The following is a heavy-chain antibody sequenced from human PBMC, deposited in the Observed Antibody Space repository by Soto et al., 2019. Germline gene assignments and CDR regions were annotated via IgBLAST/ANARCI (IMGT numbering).Heavy chain of an antibody. D-gene: IGHD3-10*01. CDR1: GFTFNYYS. CDR3: VRAGHVFDVHYYGMDL. J-gene: IGHJ6*02. V-gene: IGHV3-21*01. CDR2: ISSSGTYI. Sequence: GGSRRLSCGASGFTFNYYSMDGVRQAPEKGLEWVSSISSSGTYIYYADSVKGRFAISRDNANNVMYLQMDTLRAEDTAVYYCVRAGHVFDVHYYGMDLWGQGTTVTVSS.